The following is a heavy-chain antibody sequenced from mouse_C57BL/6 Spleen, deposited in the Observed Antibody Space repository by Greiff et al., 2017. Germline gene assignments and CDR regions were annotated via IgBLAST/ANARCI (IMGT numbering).Heavy chain of an antibody. D-gene: IGHD1-1*01. CDR1: GYTFTSSD. CDR3: ARERTTVVDV. V-gene: IGHV1-85*01. Sequence: VQLQQSGPELVKPGASVKLSCKASGYTFTSSDINWVKQRPGQGLEWIGWIYPRAGSTKYNQKFKGKAKLTVDNSSSTAYMVLHSLTSEDAAVYFCARERTTVVDVWGTGTTVTVSS. J-gene: IGHJ1*03. CDR2: IYPRAGST.